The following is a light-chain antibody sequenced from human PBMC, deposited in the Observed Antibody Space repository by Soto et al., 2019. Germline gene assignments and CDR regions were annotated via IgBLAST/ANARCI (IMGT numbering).Light chain of an antibody. J-gene: IGLJ1*01. V-gene: IGLV2-14*01. CDR3: SSYTSISTLYV. CDR1: NSDVGGYNY. Sequence: QSALTQPASVSGSPGQSITISCTGTNSDVGGYNYVSWYQQHPGKASELMIYEVSHRPSGVSNRFSGSKSDNTASLTISGLQAEDEADYYCSSYTSISTLYVFGTGTKVTVL. CDR2: EVS.